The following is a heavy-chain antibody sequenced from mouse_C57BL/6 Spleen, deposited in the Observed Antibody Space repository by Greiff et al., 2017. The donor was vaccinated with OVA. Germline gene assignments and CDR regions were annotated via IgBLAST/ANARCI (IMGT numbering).Heavy chain of an antibody. D-gene: IGHD2-1*01. J-gene: IGHJ1*03. CDR2: IYPSDSET. CDR1: GYTFTSYW. Sequence: QVQLQQPGAELVRPGSSVKLSCKASGYTFTSYWMDWVKQRPGQGLEWIGNIYPSDSETHYNQKFKDKATLTVDKSSSTAYMQLSSLTSEDSAVYYCARGRGLLYPDWYFDVWGTGTTVTVSS. V-gene: IGHV1-61*01. CDR3: ARGRGLLYPDWYFDV.